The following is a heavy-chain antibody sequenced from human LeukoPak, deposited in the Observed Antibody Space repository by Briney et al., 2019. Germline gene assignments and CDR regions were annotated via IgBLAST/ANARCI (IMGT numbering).Heavy chain of an antibody. Sequence: SSETLSLTCTVSGGAVTSNSYYWSWIRQPPGKGLEWIGYISYSGSTNYNPSLKSRITISVDTSENQFSLKLTSVTAADTAVYYCAAICFGNLAIDYWGQGTLVTVSS. D-gene: IGHD3-10*01. CDR3: AAICFGNLAIDY. J-gene: IGHJ4*02. V-gene: IGHV4-61*01. CDR2: ISYSGST. CDR1: GGAVTSNSYY.